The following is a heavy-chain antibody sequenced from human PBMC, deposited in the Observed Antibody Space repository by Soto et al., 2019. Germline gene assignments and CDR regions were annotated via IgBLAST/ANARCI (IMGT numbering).Heavy chain of an antibody. CDR3: ARLYYYNCIGYIAPDDY. CDR2: IITIFGTA. J-gene: IGHJ4*02. CDR1: GGTFSSYA. D-gene: IGHD3-22*01. V-gene: IGHV1-69*01. Sequence: QVQLVQSGAEVKKPGSSVKVSCKASGGTFSSYAISWVRQAPGQGLEWMGGIITIFGTANYAQKFQGRDKITADEPTSNAYMELSSLRSEDTSVYYCARLYYYNCIGYIAPDDYWGQGTLVTVSS.